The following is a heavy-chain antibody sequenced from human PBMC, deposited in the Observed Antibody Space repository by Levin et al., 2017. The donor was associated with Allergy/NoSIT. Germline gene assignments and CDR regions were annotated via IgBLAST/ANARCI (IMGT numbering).Heavy chain of an antibody. D-gene: IGHD3-16*02. CDR1: GGFSSYA. V-gene: IGHV1-69*06. J-gene: IGHJ4*02. Sequence: ASVKVSCTASGGFSSYAISWVRQAPGQDLEWMGGIIPIFATANYVQKFQGRVTFSADKYTNTAYLELSSLTSEDTAVYYCARGPTAFGGLIAHFDYWGQGTLLTVSS. CDR3: ARGPTAFGGLIAHFDY. CDR2: IIPIFATA.